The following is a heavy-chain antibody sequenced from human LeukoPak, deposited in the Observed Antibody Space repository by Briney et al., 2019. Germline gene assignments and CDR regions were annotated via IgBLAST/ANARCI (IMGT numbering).Heavy chain of an antibody. CDR1: GFTFSNYA. D-gene: IGHD3-3*01. Sequence: GGSLSLSCAASGFTFSNYAMSWVRQAPGKGLEWVSSIVGSVGSTYYADSVKGRFTISRDNSKNTLYLQMNSLRAEDTAVYYCATGNLRGYFDYWGQGTLVSVSS. V-gene: IGHV3-23*01. CDR2: IVGSVGST. CDR3: ATGNLRGYFDY. J-gene: IGHJ4*02.